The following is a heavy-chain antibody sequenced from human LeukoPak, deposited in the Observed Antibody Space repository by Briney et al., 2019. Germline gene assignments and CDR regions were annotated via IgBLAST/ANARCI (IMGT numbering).Heavy chain of an antibody. CDR2: ISAYNGNT. Sequence: GASVKVSCKASGYTFTSYGISWVRQAPGQGLEWMGWISAYNGNTNYAQKLQGRVTMTTDTSTSTAYMELRSLRSDDTAVYYCARYDFWSGPHYYYYYGMDVWGQGTTVTVSS. J-gene: IGHJ6*02. CDR3: ARYDFWSGPHYYYYYGMDV. D-gene: IGHD3-3*01. V-gene: IGHV1-18*01. CDR1: GYTFTSYG.